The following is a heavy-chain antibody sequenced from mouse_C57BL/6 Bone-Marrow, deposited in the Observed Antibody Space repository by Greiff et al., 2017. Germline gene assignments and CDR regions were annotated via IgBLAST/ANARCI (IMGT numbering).Heavy chain of an antibody. J-gene: IGHJ2*01. Sequence: VQLQQPGAELVMPGASVKLSCKASGYTFTSYWMHWVKQRPGQGLEWIGEIDPSDSYTNYNQKFKGKSTLTLDKSSSTAYMQLSSLTSEDSAVYYWAREGEYSNLDYWGQGTTLTVSS. CDR1: GYTFTSYW. CDR3: AREGEYSNLDY. D-gene: IGHD2-5*01. CDR2: IDPSDSYT. V-gene: IGHV1-69*01.